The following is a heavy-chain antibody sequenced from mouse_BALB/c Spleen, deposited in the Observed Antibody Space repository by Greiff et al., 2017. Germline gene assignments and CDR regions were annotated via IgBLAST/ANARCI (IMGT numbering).Heavy chain of an antibody. J-gene: IGHJ3*01. Sequence: VQLQQSGPELVRPGVSVKISCKGSGYTFTDYAMHWVKQSHAKSLEWIGVISTYYGNTNYNQKFKGKATMTVDKSSSTAYMELARLTSEDSAIYYCAREQGVYYGSAKGFAYWGQGTLVTVSA. CDR2: ISTYYGNT. D-gene: IGHD1-1*01. V-gene: IGHV1-67*01. CDR3: AREQGVYYGSAKGFAY. CDR1: GYTFTDYA.